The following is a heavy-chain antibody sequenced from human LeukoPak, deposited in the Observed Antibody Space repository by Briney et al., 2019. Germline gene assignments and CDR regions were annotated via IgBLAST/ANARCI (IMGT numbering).Heavy chain of an antibody. V-gene: IGHV3-23*01. J-gene: IGHJ4*02. CDR3: AKRGVVIRVILVAFHKEAYYFDS. D-gene: IGHD3-22*01. CDR2: ISDSGGRT. CDR1: GITLSNYG. Sequence: GGSLRFSCAVSGITLSNYGMSWVRQAPGKGLEWVAGISDSGGRTNYADSVKGRFTISRDNPKNTLYLQMNSLGAEDTAVYFCAKRGVVIRVILVAFHKEAYYFDSWGQGALVTVSS.